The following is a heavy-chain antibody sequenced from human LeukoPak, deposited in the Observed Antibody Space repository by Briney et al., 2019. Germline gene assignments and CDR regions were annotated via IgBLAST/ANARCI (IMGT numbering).Heavy chain of an antibody. D-gene: IGHD5-12*01. CDR1: GDSVSSNSAA. CDR2: TYYRSKWYN. V-gene: IGHV6-1*01. J-gene: IGHJ6*03. Sequence: SQTLSLTCAISGDSVSSNSAAWNWIRQSPSRGLEWLGRTYYRSKWYNDYAVSVKSRITINPDTSKNQFPLQLNSVTPEDTAVYYCAGAWVGYDYDYYYYYYMDVWGKGTTVTISS. CDR3: AGAWVGYDYDYYYYYYMDV.